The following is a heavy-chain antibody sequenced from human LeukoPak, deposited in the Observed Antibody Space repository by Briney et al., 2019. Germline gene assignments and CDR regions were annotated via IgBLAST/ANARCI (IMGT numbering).Heavy chain of an antibody. CDR1: GGSISSSSYY. V-gene: IGHV4-39*01. Sequence: SETLSLTCTVSGGSISSSSYYWGWIRQPPGKGLEWIGSIYYSGSTYYNPSPKSRVTISVDTSKNQFSLKLSSVTAADTAVYYCARRIRLLYYYDSSGYFDYWGQGTLVTVSS. CDR2: IYYSGST. CDR3: ARRIRLLYYYDSSGYFDY. D-gene: IGHD3-22*01. J-gene: IGHJ4*02.